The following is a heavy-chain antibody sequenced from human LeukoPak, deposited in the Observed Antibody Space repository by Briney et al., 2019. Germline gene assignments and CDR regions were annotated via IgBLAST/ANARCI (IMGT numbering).Heavy chain of an antibody. Sequence: GGSLRLSCAASGFTFDDYAMHWVRQAPGKGLEWVSGISWNSGSIGYADSVKGRFTISRDNAKNSLYLQMNSLRAEDTAVYYCAKDRQGSYFDYWGQGTLVTVSS. CDR2: ISWNSGSI. CDR3: AKDRQGSYFDY. V-gene: IGHV3-9*01. CDR1: GFTFDDYA. J-gene: IGHJ4*02. D-gene: IGHD2-15*01.